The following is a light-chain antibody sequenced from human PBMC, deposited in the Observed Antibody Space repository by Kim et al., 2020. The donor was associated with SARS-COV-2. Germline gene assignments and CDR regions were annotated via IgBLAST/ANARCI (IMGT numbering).Light chain of an antibody. Sequence: ASVGDSVTSTCRASQDIRNDLGWYQQNPGRAPKRLIYGASSLQSGVPSRFSGSGSGTEFTLTISSVQPEDFATYFCLQHSTYPITFGQGTRLEIK. CDR2: GAS. J-gene: IGKJ5*01. CDR3: LQHSTYPIT. CDR1: QDIRND. V-gene: IGKV1-17*01.